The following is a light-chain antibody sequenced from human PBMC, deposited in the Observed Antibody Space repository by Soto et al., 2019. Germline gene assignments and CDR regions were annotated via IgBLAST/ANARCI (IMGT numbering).Light chain of an antibody. CDR2: AAS. CDR1: ESISRH. Sequence: DIQMTQSPSSLSASVGDRVTITCRASESISRHLNWYQQKPGKAPNLLIYAASTLQNGVPSRFSGSGSGTDFTLTISSLQPEDFAVYYCQQRSHWPRNTFGQGTKLEI. J-gene: IGKJ2*01. CDR3: QQRSHWPRNT. V-gene: IGKV1-39*01.